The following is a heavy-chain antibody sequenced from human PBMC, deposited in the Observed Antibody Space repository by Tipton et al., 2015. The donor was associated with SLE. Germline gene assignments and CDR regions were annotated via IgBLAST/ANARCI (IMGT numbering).Heavy chain of an antibody. CDR1: GYSINSDYY. CDR2: IYHSGST. V-gene: IGHV4-38-2*01. J-gene: IGHJ3*02. D-gene: IGHD5-24*01. Sequence: TLSLTCAVSGYSINSDYYWGWIRQPPGRGLEWIGTIYHSGSTYYNPSLKSRVTISMDTSNNLFSLRLSSVTAADTAVYYCARASWEMAPNSAFDIRGQGTMVTVS. CDR3: ARASWEMAPNSAFDI.